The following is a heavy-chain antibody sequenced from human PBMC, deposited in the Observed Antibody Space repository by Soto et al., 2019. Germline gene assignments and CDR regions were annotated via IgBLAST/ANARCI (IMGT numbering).Heavy chain of an antibody. D-gene: IGHD3-3*01. Sequence: PXETLCLACSVYGGSVNGYYWNWIRQPPGKGLEWIGEINHTGGTHYNPSLKSRVTMSVDTSKNQFSLRLSSVTAADTAIYYCATRITVFGLLLPPFDPWGQGTKVTVS. CDR2: INHTGGT. J-gene: IGHJ5*02. V-gene: IGHV4-34*01. CDR3: ATRITVFGLLLPPFDP. CDR1: GGSVNGYY.